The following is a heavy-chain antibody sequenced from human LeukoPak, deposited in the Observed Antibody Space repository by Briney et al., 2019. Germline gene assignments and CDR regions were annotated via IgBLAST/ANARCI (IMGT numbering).Heavy chain of an antibody. CDR3: ARAGGQLVHGFGYFEY. CDR2: SSYDGSIE. CDR1: GFTFSKYA. Sequence: GGSLRLSCAASGFTFSKYAMHWVRQAPGKGLEWVAVSSYDGSIEYYADSVKGRFTLSRDNSKNTLYLQMSSLRTEDTAVYYCARAGGQLVHGFGYFEYWGQGTLVTVSS. J-gene: IGHJ4*02. D-gene: IGHD1-1*01. V-gene: IGHV3-30*04.